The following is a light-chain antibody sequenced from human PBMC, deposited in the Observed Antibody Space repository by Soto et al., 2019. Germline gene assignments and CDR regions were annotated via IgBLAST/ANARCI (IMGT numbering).Light chain of an antibody. Sequence: EILLTQSPGTLSLSAGERATLPCRARQSVSSSNLAWYQQKSGQPPRLPIYGASSRATGIPDRFSGSGSGTDFSLTISRLEAEDFEVYYCQQYGSSPITFGQGTRLEIK. CDR1: QSVSSSN. CDR2: GAS. CDR3: QQYGSSPIT. J-gene: IGKJ5*01. V-gene: IGKV3-20*01.